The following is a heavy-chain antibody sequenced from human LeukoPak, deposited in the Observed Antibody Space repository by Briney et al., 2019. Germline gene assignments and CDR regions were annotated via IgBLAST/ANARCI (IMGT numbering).Heavy chain of an antibody. Sequence: ASVKVSCKASGYIFTNYGITWVRQAPGQGLEWMGWISAYNGNTNYAQKLQGRVTMTTDTSTSTAYMELRSLRSDDTAVYYCARPHDYVWGSYRLYYFDYWGQGTLVTVSS. CDR2: ISAYNGNT. D-gene: IGHD3-16*02. V-gene: IGHV1-18*01. CDR1: GYIFTNYG. CDR3: ARPHDYVWGSYRLYYFDY. J-gene: IGHJ4*02.